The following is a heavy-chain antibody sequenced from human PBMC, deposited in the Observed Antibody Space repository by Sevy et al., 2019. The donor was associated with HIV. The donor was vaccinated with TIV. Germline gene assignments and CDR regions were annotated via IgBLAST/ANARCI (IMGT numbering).Heavy chain of an antibody. CDR3: SKSLGNYYGAGTYQEDWFDP. CDR1: GFTFSTYG. Sequence: GGSLRLSCAASGFTFSTYGMHWVRQAPGKGLEWVAAIWYDGGFKYNEDSVEGRFTISRDNAKNALFLQMNSLRAEDTAVTYVSKSLGNYYGAGTYQEDWFDPWGQGTLVTVSS. J-gene: IGHJ5*02. CDR2: IWYDGGFK. V-gene: IGHV3-33*03. D-gene: IGHD3-10*01.